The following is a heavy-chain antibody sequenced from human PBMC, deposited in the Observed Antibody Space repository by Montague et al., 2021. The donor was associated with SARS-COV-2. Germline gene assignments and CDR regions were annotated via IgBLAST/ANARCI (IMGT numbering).Heavy chain of an antibody. D-gene: IGHD5-18*01. CDR2: INHSGST. V-gene: IGHV4-34*01. J-gene: IGHJ6*03. CDR1: SGSFSGYY. Sequence: SETLSLTCAVYSGSFSGYYWSWIRQPPGKGLEWIGEINHSGSTNYNPSLKSRVTISVDTSKNQFSLKLSSVTAADTAVYYCARGRGIQLWFNYYYYMDVWGKGTTVTVSS. CDR3: ARGRGIQLWFNYYYYMDV.